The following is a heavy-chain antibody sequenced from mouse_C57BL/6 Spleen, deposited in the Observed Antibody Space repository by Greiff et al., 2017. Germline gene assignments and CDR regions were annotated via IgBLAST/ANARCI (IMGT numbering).Heavy chain of an antibody. CDR2: IDPSDSYT. CDR3: ARYYYGSSYDYYAMDY. D-gene: IGHD1-1*01. Sequence: VQLQQPGAELVRPGTSVKLSCKASGYTFTSYWMHWVKQRPGQGLEWIGVIDPSDSYTNYNQKFKGKATLTVDTSSSTAYMQLRSLTSEDSAVYYGARYYYGSSYDYYAMDYWGQGTSVTVSS. CDR1: GYTFTSYW. V-gene: IGHV1-59*01. J-gene: IGHJ4*01.